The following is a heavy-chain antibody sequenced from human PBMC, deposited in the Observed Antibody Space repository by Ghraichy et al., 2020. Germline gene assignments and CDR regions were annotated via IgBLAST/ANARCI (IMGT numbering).Heavy chain of an antibody. D-gene: IGHD3-3*01. J-gene: IGHJ4*02. Sequence: ASVKVSCKASGYTFTSYYIQWVRQAPGQRLEWMGWIHAENGNTKHSPKFQGRITITRDTTASTAYMEMSSLRSEDKAVYYCAREYGSWSDYSFDYWGPGTLFTFSS. V-gene: IGHV1-3*01. CDR1: GYTFTSYY. CDR2: IHAENGNT. CDR3: AREYGSWSDYSFDY.